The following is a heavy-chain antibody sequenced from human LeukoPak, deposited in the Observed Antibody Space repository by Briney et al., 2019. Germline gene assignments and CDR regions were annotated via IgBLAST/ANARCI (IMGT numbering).Heavy chain of an antibody. D-gene: IGHD2-15*01. Sequence: GVSLRLSCAASGFTFSSYAMSWVRQAPGKGLEWVSAISGSGGSTYYADSVKGRFTISRDNSKNTLYLQMNSLRAEDTAVYYCAKDNCSGGSCDFDYWGQGTLVTVSS. CDR1: GFTFSSYA. CDR2: ISGSGGST. J-gene: IGHJ4*02. CDR3: AKDNCSGGSCDFDY. V-gene: IGHV3-23*01.